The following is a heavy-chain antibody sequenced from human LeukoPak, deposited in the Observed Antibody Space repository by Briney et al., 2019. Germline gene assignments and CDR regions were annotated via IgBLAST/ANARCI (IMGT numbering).Heavy chain of an antibody. D-gene: IGHD6-13*01. V-gene: IGHV3-21*01. CDR1: GFTFSSYS. CDR3: ASSPAAAGGSYFDY. J-gene: IGHJ4*02. CDR2: ISSSSSYI. Sequence: GRSLRLSCAASGFTFSSYSMNWVRQAPGKGLEWVSSISSSSSYIYYADSVKGRFTISRDNAKNSLYLQMNSLRAEDTAVYYCASSPAAAGGSYFDYWGQGTLVTVSS.